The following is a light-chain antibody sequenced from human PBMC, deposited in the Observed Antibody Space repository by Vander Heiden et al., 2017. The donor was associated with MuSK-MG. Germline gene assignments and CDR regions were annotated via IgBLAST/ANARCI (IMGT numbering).Light chain of an antibody. CDR1: QSLLHSNGYNY. CDR2: LGS. Sequence: IVMTQSPLSLPVPPGEPASISCRSSQSLLHSNGYNYLDWYLQKPGQSPQLLIYLGSNRASGVPDRFSGSGSGTDCTLKISRVEAEDVGVYYCMQALQTRLTFGGGTKVEIK. CDR3: MQALQTRLT. J-gene: IGKJ4*01. V-gene: IGKV2-28*01.